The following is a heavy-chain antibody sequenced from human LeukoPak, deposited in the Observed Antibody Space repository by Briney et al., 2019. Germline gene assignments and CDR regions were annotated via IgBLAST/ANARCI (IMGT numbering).Heavy chain of an antibody. J-gene: IGHJ5*02. Sequence: TSETLSLTCTVSGYSISSGYYWGWIRQPPGKGLEWIGSIYHSGSTYYNPSLKSRVTISVDTSKNQFSLKLSSVTAADTAVYYCARSYASSWYWNRFDPWGQGTLVTVSS. D-gene: IGHD6-13*01. CDR2: IYHSGST. V-gene: IGHV4-38-2*02. CDR3: ARSYASSWYWNRFDP. CDR1: GYSISSGYY.